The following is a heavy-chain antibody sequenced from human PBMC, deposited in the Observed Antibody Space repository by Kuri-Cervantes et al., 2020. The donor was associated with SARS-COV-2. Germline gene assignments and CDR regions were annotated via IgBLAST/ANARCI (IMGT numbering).Heavy chain of an antibody. CDR1: GLTFSHYV. D-gene: IGHD3-3*01. J-gene: IGHJ4*02. V-gene: IGHV3-64D*08. CDR2: INNDGYYT. CDR3: VKSLRFLEWLPLDY. Sequence: GESLEISCSASGLTFSHYVMHWVRQAPGKGLEYGSAINNDGYYTYYTDSVKGRFIISRDNSKNTLYLQMSSLRAEDTAVYYCVKSLRFLEWLPLDYWGQGTLVTVSS.